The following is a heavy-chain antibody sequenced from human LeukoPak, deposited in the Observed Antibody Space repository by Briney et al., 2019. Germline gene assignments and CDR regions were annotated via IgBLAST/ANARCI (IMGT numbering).Heavy chain of an antibody. CDR1: GDSVSGSFW. Sequence: SETLSLTCAVSGDSVSGSFWWSWVRQPPHKGLEWVGEIHHSGSSNYNPSLESRVIISLDGSKNLLSLELSSVTAADTAVYYCVRHSGWYFGYWGQGTLVTVSS. V-gene: IGHV4-4*02. CDR3: VRHSGWYFGY. J-gene: IGHJ4*02. CDR2: IHHSGSS. D-gene: IGHD6-19*01.